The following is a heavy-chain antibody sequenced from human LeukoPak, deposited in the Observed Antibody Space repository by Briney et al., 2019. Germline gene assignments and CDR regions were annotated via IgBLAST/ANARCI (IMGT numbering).Heavy chain of an antibody. J-gene: IGHJ4*02. CDR3: VSGPGAPDC. CDR1: GYTLTELS. D-gene: IGHD3-10*01. Sequence: ASVKVSCKISGYTLTELSIHWVRQAPGKGLEWMGGFDPEDGETIYAQKFQGRVTMTEDTSTDTAYMEPSSLRSEDTAVYYCVSGPGAPDCWGQGTLVTVSS. V-gene: IGHV1-24*01. CDR2: FDPEDGET.